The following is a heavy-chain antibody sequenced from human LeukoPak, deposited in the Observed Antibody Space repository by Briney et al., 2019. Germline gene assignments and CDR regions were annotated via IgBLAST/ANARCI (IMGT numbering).Heavy chain of an antibody. V-gene: IGHV4-39*07. CDR1: GGSISSSPYY. Sequence: SETLSLTCTVSGGSISSSPYYWGCIRQPPGKGLEWIGSLSHSGSTYYNPSLKSRVTISVDTSKNQFSLKLASVTAADTAAYYCARDRGGYSFDYWGQGTLVTVSS. CDR3: ARDRGGYSFDY. J-gene: IGHJ4*02. D-gene: IGHD5-24*01. CDR2: LSHSGST.